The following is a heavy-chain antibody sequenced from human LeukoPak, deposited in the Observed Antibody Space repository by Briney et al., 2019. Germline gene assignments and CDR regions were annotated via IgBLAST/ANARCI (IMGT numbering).Heavy chain of an antibody. CDR2: IYSSGST. V-gene: IGHV4-4*07. CDR3: ARASSGYYYAYYFDY. D-gene: IGHD3-22*01. J-gene: IGHJ4*02. CDR1: GGSINNYY. Sequence: SETLSLTCTVSGGSINNYYWSWIRQPAGKGLEWIGLIYSSGSTSYNPSLKSRVTMSVDTSKKQFSLRLSSVTAADTAVYYCARASSGYYYAYYFDYWGQGTLVTVSS.